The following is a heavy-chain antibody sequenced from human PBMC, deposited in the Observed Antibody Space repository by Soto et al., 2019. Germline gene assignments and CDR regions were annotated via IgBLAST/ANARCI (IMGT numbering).Heavy chain of an antibody. CDR1: GGSISSYY. CDR2: IYYSGST. Sequence: SETLSLTCTVSGGSISSYYWSWIQQPPGKGLEWIGYIYYSGSTNYNPSLKSRVTISVDTSKNQFSLKLSSVTAADTAVYYCARGTLRGWYYAFDIRAQRTMVTFSS. CDR3: ARGTLRGWYYAFDI. D-gene: IGHD6-19*01. J-gene: IGHJ3*02. V-gene: IGHV4-59*01.